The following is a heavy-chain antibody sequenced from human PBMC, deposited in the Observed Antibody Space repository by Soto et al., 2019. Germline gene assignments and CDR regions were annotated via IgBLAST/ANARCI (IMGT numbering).Heavy chain of an antibody. D-gene: IGHD5-12*01. V-gene: IGHV1-69*15. Sequence: QVQLVQSGAEVKKPGSSVKVSCKASGGTFSNYAITWVRQAPGQGLEWLGRIIPIFGSANFAQKFQGRVTLTADESTTTAYIELSSLRSDETAVYYCAKDGGKDGYFGNWVDPWGQGTLVTVSS. CDR2: IIPIFGSA. CDR3: AKDGGKDGYFGNWVDP. CDR1: GGTFSNYA. J-gene: IGHJ5*02.